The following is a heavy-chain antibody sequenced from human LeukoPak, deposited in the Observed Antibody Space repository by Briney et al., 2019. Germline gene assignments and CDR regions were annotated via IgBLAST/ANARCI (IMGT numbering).Heavy chain of an antibody. J-gene: IGHJ4*02. CDR3: ARDQYDTWSRRGNFDS. Sequence: GRSLRLSCVASGFTFGKYWMSWVRQAPGKGLEWVANIKLDGNEKNYVDSVKGRFTISRDNTKNSLYLQMNSLRVEDTAVFYCARDQYDTWSRRGNFDSWGQGTLVIVSS. D-gene: IGHD3-3*01. CDR2: IKLDGNEK. V-gene: IGHV3-7*03. CDR1: GFTFGKYW.